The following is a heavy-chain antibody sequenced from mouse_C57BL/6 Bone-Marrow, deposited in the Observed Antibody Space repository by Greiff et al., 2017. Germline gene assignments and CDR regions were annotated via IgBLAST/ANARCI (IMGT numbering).Heavy chain of an antibody. CDR3: TAPFTTVVATDY. D-gene: IGHD1-1*01. CDR1: GFTFSNYW. V-gene: IGHV6-3*01. Sequence: EVMLVESGGGLVQPGGSMKLSCVASGFTFSNYWMNWVRQSPEKGLEWVAQIRLKSDNYATHYAESVKGRFTISRDDSKSSVYLQMNNLRAEDTGIYYCTAPFTTVVATDYWGQGTTLTVSS. CDR2: IRLKSDNYAT. J-gene: IGHJ2*01.